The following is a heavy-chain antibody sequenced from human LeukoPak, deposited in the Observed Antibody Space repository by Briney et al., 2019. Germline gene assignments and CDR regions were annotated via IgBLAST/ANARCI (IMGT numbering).Heavy chain of an antibody. CDR1: GYTFTSYD. J-gene: IGHJ4*02. D-gene: IGHD3-22*01. V-gene: IGHV1-8*01. Sequence: ASVKVSCKASGYTFTSYDINWVRQATGQGLEWMGWMNPNSGNTGYAQKFQGRVTMTRNTSISTAYMELSSLRSEDTAVYYCARGLYYYDSSDLNYWGRGTLVTVSS. CDR3: ARGLYYYDSSDLNY. CDR2: MNPNSGNT.